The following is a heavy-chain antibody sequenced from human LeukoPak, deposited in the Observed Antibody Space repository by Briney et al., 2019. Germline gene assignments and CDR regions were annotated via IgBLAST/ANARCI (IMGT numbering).Heavy chain of an antibody. V-gene: IGHV4-61*02. CDR1: GGSISSGSYY. CDR3: ARGGAAAGTRAFDI. D-gene: IGHD6-13*01. CDR2: IYTSGST. Sequence: SQTLSLTCTVSGGSISSGSYYWSWIRQPAGKGLEWIGRIYTSGSTNYNPSLKSRVTISVDTSKNQFSLKLSSVTAADTAVYYCARGGAAAGTRAFDIWGQGTMVTVSS. J-gene: IGHJ3*02.